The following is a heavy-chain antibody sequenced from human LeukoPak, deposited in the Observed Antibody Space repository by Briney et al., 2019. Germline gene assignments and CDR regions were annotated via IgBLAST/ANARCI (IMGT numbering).Heavy chain of an antibody. J-gene: IGHJ5*02. CDR1: GYTFTSYG. D-gene: IGHD3-3*01. V-gene: IGHV1-18*01. CDR3: ARDLGIRSGYYNWFDP. CDR2: ISAYNGNT. Sequence: ASVKVSCKASGYTFTSYGISWVRQAPGQGLEWMGWISAYNGNTNYAQKLQGRVTMTTDTSTSTAYMELRSLRSDDTAVYYCARDLGIRSGYYNWFDPWGQGTLVTVSS.